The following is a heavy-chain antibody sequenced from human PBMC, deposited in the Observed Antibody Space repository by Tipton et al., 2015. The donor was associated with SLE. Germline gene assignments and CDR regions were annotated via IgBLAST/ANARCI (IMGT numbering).Heavy chain of an antibody. CDR3: AKDGDYYGSGSYYDY. V-gene: IGHV3-21*04. CDR1: GFIFSSYS. Sequence: SLRLSCAASGFIFSSYSMNWVRQAPGKGLEWVSSISSGSSYIYYADAVKGRFTISRDNSKNTLYLQMASLRVDDTAVYYCAKDGDYYGSGSYYDYWGQGTLVTVSS. J-gene: IGHJ4*02. D-gene: IGHD3-10*01. CDR2: ISSGSSYI.